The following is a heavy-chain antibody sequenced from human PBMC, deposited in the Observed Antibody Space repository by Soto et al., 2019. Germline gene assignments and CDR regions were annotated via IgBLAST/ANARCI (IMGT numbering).Heavy chain of an antibody. CDR1: GFTFSSYA. CDR3: AKASGWFGEFDY. Sequence: EVPLLESGGGLVQPGGSLRLSCAASGFTFSSYAMSWVRQAPGKGLEWVSAISGSGGSTYYADSVKGRFTISRDNSKNTLHLQMNSLRAEDTAVYYWAKASGWFGEFDYWGQGTLVTVSS. D-gene: IGHD3-10*01. V-gene: IGHV3-23*01. J-gene: IGHJ4*02. CDR2: ISGSGGST.